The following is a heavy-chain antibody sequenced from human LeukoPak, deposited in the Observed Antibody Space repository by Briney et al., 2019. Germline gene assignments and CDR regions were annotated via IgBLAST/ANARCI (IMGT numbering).Heavy chain of an antibody. Sequence: PGGSLRLSCAASGFTFSSYAMHWVRQAPGKGLEWVAVISYDGSNKYHADSVKGRFTISRDNSKNTLYLQMNSLRAEDTAVYYCARAEVRGYYFDYWGQGTLVTVSS. CDR3: ARAEVRGYYFDY. D-gene: IGHD3-10*01. V-gene: IGHV3-30*04. CDR2: ISYDGSNK. J-gene: IGHJ4*02. CDR1: GFTFSSYA.